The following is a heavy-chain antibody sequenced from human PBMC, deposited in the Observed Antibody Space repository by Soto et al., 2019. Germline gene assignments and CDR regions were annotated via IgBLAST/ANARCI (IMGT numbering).Heavy chain of an antibody. V-gene: IGHV1-46*01. CDR2: INPSGGST. J-gene: IGHJ4*02. D-gene: IGHD3-22*01. CDR3: ERPLGVYYDSSGYYYALDY. CDR1: GYTFTSYY. Sequence: ASVKVSCKASGYTFTSYYMHWVRQAPGQGLEWMGIINPSGGSTSYAQKLQGRVTMTRDASTSTVYMELSSLRSEDTAVYYCERPLGVYYDSSGYYYALDYWGQGTLVTVSS.